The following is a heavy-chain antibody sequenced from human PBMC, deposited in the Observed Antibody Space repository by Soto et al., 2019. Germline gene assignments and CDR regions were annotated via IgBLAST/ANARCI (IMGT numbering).Heavy chain of an antibody. Sequence: GASVKVSCKASGYTFTSYGISWVRQAPGQGLEWMGWISAYNGNTNHAQKLQGRVTMTTDTSTSTAHMELRSLRSDDTAVYYCARDQDVVVVAASEKFDYWGQGTLVTVSS. CDR2: ISAYNGNT. D-gene: IGHD2-15*01. CDR1: GYTFTSYG. J-gene: IGHJ4*02. V-gene: IGHV1-18*01. CDR3: ARDQDVVVVAASEKFDY.